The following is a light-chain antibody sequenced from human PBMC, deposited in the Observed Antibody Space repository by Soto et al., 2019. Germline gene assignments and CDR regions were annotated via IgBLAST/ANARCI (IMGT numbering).Light chain of an antibody. CDR3: QQYASSPVFT. Sequence: EIVLTQSPGTLSLSPGERATLSCRASQSVSSSYLAWYQQKPGQAPRLLIYGASSRATGIPDRFSGSGSGTDFPLTISRLEPEDFAVYYCQQYASSPVFTFGPGTKVDIK. J-gene: IGKJ3*01. CDR2: GAS. V-gene: IGKV3-20*01. CDR1: QSVSSSY.